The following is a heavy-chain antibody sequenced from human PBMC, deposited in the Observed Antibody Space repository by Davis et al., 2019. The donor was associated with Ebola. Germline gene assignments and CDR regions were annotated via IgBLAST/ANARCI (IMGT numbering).Heavy chain of an antibody. Sequence: GESLKISCAVSRFTFSSYAMHWVRQAPGKGLEWVSVISNDGSNKYYADSVKGRFTISRDNAKNSLYLQMNSLRAEDTAVYYCARGSYSSSMTDYWGQGTLVTVSS. CDR1: RFTFSSYA. CDR2: ISNDGSNK. J-gene: IGHJ4*02. D-gene: IGHD6-13*01. CDR3: ARGSYSSSMTDY. V-gene: IGHV3-30-3*01.